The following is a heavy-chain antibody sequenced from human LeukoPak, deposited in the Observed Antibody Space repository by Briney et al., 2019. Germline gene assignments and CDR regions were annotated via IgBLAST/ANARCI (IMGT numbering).Heavy chain of an antibody. CDR2: FDPEDGET. V-gene: IGHV1-24*01. J-gene: IGHJ4*02. D-gene: IGHD1-1*01. CDR3: ATFFHWNDGGFFDY. CDR1: GYTLTELS. Sequence: GASVKVSCKVSGYTLTELSMHWVRQAPGKGLEWMGGFDPEDGETIYAQKFQGRVTMTEDTSTDTAYMELSSLRSEDTAVYYCATFFHWNDGGFFDYWGQGTLVTVSS.